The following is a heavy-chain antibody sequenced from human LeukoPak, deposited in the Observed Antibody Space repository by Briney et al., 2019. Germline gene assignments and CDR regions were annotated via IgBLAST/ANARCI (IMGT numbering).Heavy chain of an antibody. CDR1: GFTFSSYE. Sequence: GGSLRLSCAASGFTFSSYEMNWVRQAPGKGLECVSYISSSGSTIYYADSVKGRFTISRDNAKNSLYLQMNSLRAEDTAVYYCARGGAVLNWFDPWGQGTLVTVSS. D-gene: IGHD1-26*01. CDR2: ISSSGSTI. V-gene: IGHV3-48*03. CDR3: ARGGAVLNWFDP. J-gene: IGHJ5*02.